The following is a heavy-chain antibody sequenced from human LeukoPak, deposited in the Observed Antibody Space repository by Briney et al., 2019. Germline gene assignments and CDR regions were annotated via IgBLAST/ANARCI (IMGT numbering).Heavy chain of an antibody. CDR1: GGSISSYY. J-gene: IGHJ3*02. CDR2: IYTSGST. Sequence: NPSETLSLTCTVSGGSISSYYWSWIRQPAGKGLEWIGRIYTSGSTNYNPSLKSRVTMSVDTSKNQFSLKLSSVTAADTAVYYCASVMVIGYDAFDIRGQGTMVTVSS. D-gene: IGHD2-21*01. CDR3: ASVMVIGYDAFDI. V-gene: IGHV4-4*07.